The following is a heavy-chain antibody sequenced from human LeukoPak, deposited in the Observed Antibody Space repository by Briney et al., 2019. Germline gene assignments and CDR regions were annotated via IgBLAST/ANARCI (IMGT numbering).Heavy chain of an antibody. CDR2: IYHSGST. V-gene: IGHV4-30-2*01. CDR1: GGSISSGGTS. CDR3: ARDRTKNWFDP. Sequence: SQTLSLTCAVSGGSISSGGTSWSCTRQPPGRGLEWIGYIYHSGSTYYNPSLKSRVTISVDRSKNQFSLKLSSVTAADTAVYYCARDRTKNWFDPWGQGTLVTVSS. D-gene: IGHD2-8*01. J-gene: IGHJ5*02.